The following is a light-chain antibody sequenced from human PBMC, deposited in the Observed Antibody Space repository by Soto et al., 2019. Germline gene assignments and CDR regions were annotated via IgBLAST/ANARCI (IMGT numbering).Light chain of an antibody. CDR2: DAS. CDR3: QQHSSLPLT. V-gene: IGKV1-33*01. Sequence: SLINQNTSSLSSSIGISITITCQASEDISNYLNWYQQKPGKAPKLLIYDASNLETGVPSRFSGSGSGTDFTFTISSLQPEDIATYYCQQHSSLPLTFGRRTKV. J-gene: IGKJ4*01. CDR1: EDISNY.